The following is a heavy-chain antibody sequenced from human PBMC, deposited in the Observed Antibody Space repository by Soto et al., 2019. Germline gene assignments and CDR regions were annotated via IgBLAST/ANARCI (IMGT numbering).Heavy chain of an antibody. Sequence: GGSLRLSCGASGLSVSDNYMGWVRQAPGRGLEWVSVMYAGGDTHYADSVKGRFTISRDKSGNTLYLQMNSLRDEDTGVHFCVSRIPSWVFDYWGLGTLVTVSS. V-gene: IGHV3-53*01. CDR3: VSRIPSWVFDY. D-gene: IGHD2-21*01. CDR2: MYAGGDT. J-gene: IGHJ4*01. CDR1: GLSVSDNY.